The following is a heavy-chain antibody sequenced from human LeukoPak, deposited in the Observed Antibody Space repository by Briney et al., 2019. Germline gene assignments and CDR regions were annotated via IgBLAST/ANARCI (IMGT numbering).Heavy chain of an antibody. V-gene: IGHV4-4*07. J-gene: IGHJ5*02. CDR1: GGSISSYY. Sequence: SETLSLTRTVSGGSISSYYWSWIRQPAGKGLEWIGRIYTSGSTNYNPSLKSRVTMSVDTSKNQFSLKLSSVTAADTAVYYCAREHVDTAMAYNWFDPWGQGTLVTVSS. CDR3: AREHVDTAMAYNWFDP. D-gene: IGHD5-18*01. CDR2: IYTSGST.